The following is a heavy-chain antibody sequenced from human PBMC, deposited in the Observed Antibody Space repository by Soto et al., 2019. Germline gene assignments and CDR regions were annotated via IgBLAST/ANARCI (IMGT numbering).Heavy chain of an antibody. V-gene: IGHV4-59*08. Sequence: PSETLSLTCTVSGGSISSYYWSWIRQPPGKGLEWIGYIYYSGSTNYNPSLKSRVTISVDTSKNQFSLKLSSVTAADTAVYYCARVTLYCSGGSCYPGWGGYYYYYYMDVWGKGTTVTVSS. CDR1: GGSISSYY. D-gene: IGHD2-15*01. CDR2: IYYSGST. CDR3: ARVTLYCSGGSCYPGWGGYYYYYYMDV. J-gene: IGHJ6*03.